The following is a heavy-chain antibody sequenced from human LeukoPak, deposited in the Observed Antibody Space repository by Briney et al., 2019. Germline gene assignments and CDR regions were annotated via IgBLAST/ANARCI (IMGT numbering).Heavy chain of an antibody. Sequence: GGSLRPSCAAPGFTFNAYGMHWVRQAPGKGLEWVANIKEDGSKKYYVDSVKGRFTISRDNAKNSLYLQMNSLRAEDTAVYYCARDRWGYSYGGDWGQGTLVTVSS. J-gene: IGHJ4*02. D-gene: IGHD5-18*01. CDR2: IKEDGSKK. CDR3: ARDRWGYSYGGD. V-gene: IGHV3-7*01. CDR1: GFTFNAYG.